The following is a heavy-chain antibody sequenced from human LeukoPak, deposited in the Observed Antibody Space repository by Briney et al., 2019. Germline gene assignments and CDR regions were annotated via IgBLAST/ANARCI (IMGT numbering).Heavy chain of an antibody. Sequence: PSETLSLTCTVSGGSISSYYWSWIRQPPGKGLEWLGYICYSGSTNYNPSLKSRVTISVDTSKNQFSLKLSSVTAADTAVYYCARVFGYCSGGSCDSYFDYWGQGTLVTVSS. CDR1: GGSISSYY. J-gene: IGHJ4*02. CDR3: ARVFGYCSGGSCDSYFDY. V-gene: IGHV4-59*01. D-gene: IGHD2-15*01. CDR2: ICYSGST.